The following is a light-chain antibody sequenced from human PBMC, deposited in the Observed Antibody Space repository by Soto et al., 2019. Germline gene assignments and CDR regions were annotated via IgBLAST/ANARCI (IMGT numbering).Light chain of an antibody. CDR3: QQYHDSPMNT. Sequence: EIVLTQSPGTLSLSPGERATLSCRASQSVSNNYLAWYQQKPGQAPRLLLYGASNRATGIPDRFSGSGSGTDFTLTISRLEPEDSVVYYCQQYHDSPMNTFRQGTKLQIK. CDR1: QSVSNNY. J-gene: IGKJ2*01. CDR2: GAS. V-gene: IGKV3-20*01.